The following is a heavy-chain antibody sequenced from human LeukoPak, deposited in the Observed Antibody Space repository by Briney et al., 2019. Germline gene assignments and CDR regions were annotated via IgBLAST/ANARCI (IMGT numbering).Heavy chain of an antibody. D-gene: IGHD5-18*01. CDR2: ISYDGSNK. J-gene: IGHJ4*02. V-gene: IGHV3-30*01. CDR3: AREIGYSRYFDY. Sequence: GGSLRLSCAASGFTFSSYAMHWVRQAPGKGLGWEAVISYDGSNKYYADSVKGRFTISRDNSKNTLYLQMNSLRAEDTAVYYCAREIGYSRYFDYWGQGTLVTVSS. CDR1: GFTFSSYA.